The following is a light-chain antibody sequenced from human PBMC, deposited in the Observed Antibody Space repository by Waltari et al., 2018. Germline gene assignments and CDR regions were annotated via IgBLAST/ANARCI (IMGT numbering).Light chain of an antibody. CDR2: DAS. Sequence: RASRGIGAYVDWYQQQPGKAPKLLIYDASTLQRGVPTRFSGGGIGTEFTLTISDLQPDDFATYFCQQSYSAPFTFGRGTRLE. V-gene: IGKV1-39*01. CDR1: RGIGAY. CDR3: QQSYSAPFT. J-gene: IGKJ5*01.